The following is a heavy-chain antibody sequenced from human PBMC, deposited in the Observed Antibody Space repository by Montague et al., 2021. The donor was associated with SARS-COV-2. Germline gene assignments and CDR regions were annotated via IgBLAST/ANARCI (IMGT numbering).Heavy chain of an antibody. D-gene: IGHD3-22*01. Sequence: SETLSLTCTVSGGSISSSSYYWGWIRQPPGKGLEWIGSIYYTWSTYYNPSLKSRVTISVDTSKNQFSLKLSSVTAADTAVYYCARDTRIAMLVVVTRYGLDVWGQGTTVTVSS. CDR2: IYYTWST. V-gene: IGHV4-39*07. CDR3: ARDTRIAMLVVVTRYGLDV. J-gene: IGHJ6*02. CDR1: GGSISSSSYY.